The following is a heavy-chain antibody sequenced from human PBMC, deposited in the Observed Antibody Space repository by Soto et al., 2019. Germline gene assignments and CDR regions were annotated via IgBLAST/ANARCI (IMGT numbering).Heavy chain of an antibody. CDR1: GFTVSSNY. Sequence: GGSLRLSCAASGFTVSSNYMSWVRQAPGKGLEWVSVIYSGGSTYYADSVKGRFTISRDNSKNTLYLQMNSLRAEDTAVYYCARVVIGAARKSYYYYMDVWGKGTTVTVSS. CDR3: ARVVIGAARKSYYYYMDV. V-gene: IGHV3-66*01. CDR2: IYSGGST. J-gene: IGHJ6*03. D-gene: IGHD6-6*01.